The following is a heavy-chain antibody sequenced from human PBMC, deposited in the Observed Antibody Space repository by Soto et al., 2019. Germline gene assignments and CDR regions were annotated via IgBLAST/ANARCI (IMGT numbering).Heavy chain of an antibody. CDR1: GGTFSSYT. J-gene: IGHJ4*02. D-gene: IGHD3-10*01. Sequence: QVQLVQSGAEVKKPGSSVKVSCKASGGTFSSYTISWVRQAPGQGLEWMGRIIPILGIANYAQKFQGRVTITADKSTSTAYMELSSLRSEDTAGYYCARDRADGSGRWGSDYWGQGTLVTVSS. CDR3: ARDRADGSGRWGSDY. V-gene: IGHV1-69*08. CDR2: IIPILGIA.